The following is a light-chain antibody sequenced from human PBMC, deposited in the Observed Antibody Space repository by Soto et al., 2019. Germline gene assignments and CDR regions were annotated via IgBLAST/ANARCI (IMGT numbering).Light chain of an antibody. CDR1: QSVSSY. CDR2: DAS. CDR3: QQRSNWPRT. V-gene: IGKV3-11*01. Sequence: EIVLSQPPGTLSLSPGERATLSCRASQSVSSYLAWYQQKPGQAPRLLIYDASNRATGIPARFSGSGSGTDFTLTISSLKPEDFAVYYCQQRSNWPRTFGQGTKVDIK. J-gene: IGKJ1*01.